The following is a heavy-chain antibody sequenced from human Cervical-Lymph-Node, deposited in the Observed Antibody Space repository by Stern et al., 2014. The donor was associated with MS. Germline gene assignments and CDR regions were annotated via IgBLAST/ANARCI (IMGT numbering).Heavy chain of an antibody. J-gene: IGHJ4*02. D-gene: IGHD3-10*01. CDR1: GFTVSRRY. CDR2: IYSAGTT. CDR3: ARDPNYGSGY. V-gene: IGHV3-53*01. Sequence: EVQLVESGGGLMQPGGALSLSCAASGFTVSRRYMSWVRQAPGKGLEWVSVIYSAGTTYYADSVKGRFTISRDNAKNTLNLQMNSLRAEDTAVYYCARDPNYGSGYWGQGTLVTVSS.